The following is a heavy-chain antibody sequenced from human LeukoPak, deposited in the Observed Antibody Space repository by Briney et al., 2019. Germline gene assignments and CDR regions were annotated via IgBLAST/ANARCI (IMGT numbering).Heavy chain of an antibody. D-gene: IGHD4-17*01. CDR1: GGSISNYY. V-gene: IGHV4-59*12. CDR2: IHYSGST. J-gene: IGHJ4*02. Sequence: SETLSLTWTVSGGSISNYYWSWIRQPPGKELEWIGYIHYSGSTNYNPSLKSRITISVDTSKNQFSLRLSSVTAADTAVYYCARRDYGDYLYWGQGTLVTVSS. CDR3: ARRDYGDYLY.